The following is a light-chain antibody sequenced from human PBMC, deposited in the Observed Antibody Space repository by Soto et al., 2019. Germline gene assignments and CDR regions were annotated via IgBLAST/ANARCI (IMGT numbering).Light chain of an antibody. Sequence: QSVLTQPASVSGSPGQSITISCSGSSSDVGNGYDSVSWYQQHPGKAHKLIIYEVTNRPSGVSSRFSGSKSGNTASLTISGLQAEDEADSYCSSHTVSVAPYVFGTGTKVTV. CDR2: EVT. V-gene: IGLV2-14*01. CDR3: SSHTVSVAPYV. CDR1: SSDVGNGYDS. J-gene: IGLJ1*01.